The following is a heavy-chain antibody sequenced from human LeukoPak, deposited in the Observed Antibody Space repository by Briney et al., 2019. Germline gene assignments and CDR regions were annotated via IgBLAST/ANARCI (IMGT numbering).Heavy chain of an antibody. V-gene: IGHV5-51*01. Sequence: GESLQIACKGFGYSFASFWIGWVRQMPGKGLEWMGIIYPGDSNTRHSPSFQGQVTISADKSISTAYLQWSSLKASDTAMYFCARGGIGAVGAIYFDYWGQGTLVTVSS. D-gene: IGHD6-19*01. CDR1: GYSFASFW. J-gene: IGHJ4*02. CDR2: IYPGDSNT. CDR3: ARGGIGAVGAIYFDY.